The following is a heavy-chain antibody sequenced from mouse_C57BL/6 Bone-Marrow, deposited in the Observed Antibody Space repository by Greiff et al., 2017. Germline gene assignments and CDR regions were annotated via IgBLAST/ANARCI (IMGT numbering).Heavy chain of an antibody. CDR3: ARGSYYYGSPWYFDV. D-gene: IGHD1-1*01. V-gene: IGHV1-80*01. CDR1: GYAFSSYW. CDR2: IYPGDGDT. Sequence: VMLVESGAELVKPGASVKISCKASGYAFSSYWMNWVKQRPGKGLAWIGQIYPGDGDTNYNGKFKGKATLTADKSSSTAYMQLSSLTSEDSAVYFCARGSYYYGSPWYFDVWGTGTTVTVSS. J-gene: IGHJ1*03.